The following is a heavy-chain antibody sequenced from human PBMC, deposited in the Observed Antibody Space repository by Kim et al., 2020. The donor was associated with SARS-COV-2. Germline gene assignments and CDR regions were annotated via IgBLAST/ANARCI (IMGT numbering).Heavy chain of an antibody. CDR1: GGTFSSYA. D-gene: IGHD1-7*01. V-gene: IGHV1-69*13. CDR2: IIPIFGTA. CDR3: ARTRSTPLGITGTTGVTASSGYYGMDV. J-gene: IGHJ6*02. Sequence: SVKVSCKASGGTFSSYAISWVRQAPGQGLEWMGGIIPIFGTANYAQKFQGRVTITADESTSTAYMELSSLRSEDTAVYYCARTRSTPLGITGTTGVTASSGYYGMDVWGQGTTVTVSS.